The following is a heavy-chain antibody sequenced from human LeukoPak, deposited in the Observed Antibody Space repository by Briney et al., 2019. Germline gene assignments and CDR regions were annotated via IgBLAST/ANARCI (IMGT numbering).Heavy chain of an antibody. J-gene: IGHJ4*02. CDR3: ARGGNTIFGVIDY. Sequence: ASVKGSCKTSGYTFTDYYIHWVRQAPGQGLEWMGWINPNGGGTNYAQKFQGRVTMTRDTSISTVYMEVSRLRSDDTAVYHCARGGNTIFGVIDYWGQGTLVTVSS. CDR2: INPNGGGT. V-gene: IGHV1-2*02. CDR1: GYTFTDYY. D-gene: IGHD3-3*01.